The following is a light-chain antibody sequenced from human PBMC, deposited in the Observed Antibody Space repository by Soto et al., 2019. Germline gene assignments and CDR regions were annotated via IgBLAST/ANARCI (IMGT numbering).Light chain of an antibody. J-gene: IGKJ1*01. Sequence: LSQSPVTVSLSKREAAKLSCRASQSVSGYLAWYQQKPGQAPRLLIYDTSTRATGIPARFSGSGSGTEFTLTISSLQSEDFAVYYCQQYNNWPPWTFGQGTNVDI. CDR1: QSVSGY. CDR2: DTS. CDR3: QQYNNWPPWT. V-gene: IGKV3-15*01.